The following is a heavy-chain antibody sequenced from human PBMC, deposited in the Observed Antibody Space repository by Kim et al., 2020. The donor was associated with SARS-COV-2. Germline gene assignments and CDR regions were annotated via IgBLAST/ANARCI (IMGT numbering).Heavy chain of an antibody. J-gene: IGHJ5*02. Sequence: GGSLRLSCAASGFTLSNYAMSWVRQSPGKGLEWISSVSSGGTNTFYADSVKGRFIISRDNSKNTLFLQMNSLRLEDTAIYYCARDFGSGWNHWFGPWAQGALLPVPS. V-gene: IGHV3-23*01. CDR3: ARDFGSGWNHWFGP. CDR1: GFTLSNYA. CDR2: VSSGGTNT. D-gene: IGHD1-1*01.